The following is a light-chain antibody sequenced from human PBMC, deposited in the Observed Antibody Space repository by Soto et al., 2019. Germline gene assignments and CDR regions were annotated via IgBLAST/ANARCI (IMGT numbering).Light chain of an antibody. CDR1: QSVSSN. Sequence: EIVMTQSPATLSVSPGERATLSCRAGQSVSSNLAWYQQKPGQAPRLLIYGASTRATGIPARFSGSGSGTEFTLTISSLQSEDFAVYYCQQYNNWPSLTXGGGTKVDIK. V-gene: IGKV3-15*01. CDR3: QQYNNWPSLT. J-gene: IGKJ4*01. CDR2: GAS.